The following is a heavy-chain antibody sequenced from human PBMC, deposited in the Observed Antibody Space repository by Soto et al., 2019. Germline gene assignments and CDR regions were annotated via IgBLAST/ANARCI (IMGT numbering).Heavy chain of an antibody. J-gene: IGHJ6*02. V-gene: IGHV1-18*04. Sequence: ASVKVSCKASGYTFTSYGISWVRQAPGQGLEWMGWISAYNGNTNYAQKLQGRVTMTTDTSTSTAYMELRSLRSDDTAVYYCARDGAGGIVVVPAATYYGMDVWGQGTTVTVSS. CDR3: ARDGAGGIVVVPAATYYGMDV. D-gene: IGHD2-2*01. CDR2: ISAYNGNT. CDR1: GYTFTSYG.